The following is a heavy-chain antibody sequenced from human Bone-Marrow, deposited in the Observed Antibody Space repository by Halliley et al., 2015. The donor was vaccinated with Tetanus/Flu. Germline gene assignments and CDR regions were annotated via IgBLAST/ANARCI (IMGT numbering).Heavy chain of an antibody. D-gene: IGHD3-3*01. J-gene: IGHJ4*02. V-gene: IGHV4-59*08. Sequence: LRLSCTVSGGSISSHFWSWIRQPPGKGLEWIGYIDYSGSTDCNPSLKSRVTISVDTSKSHFSLNLNSVTAADTAVYYCARGRHYDFWSGFDATYYFDFWGQGALVTVSS. CDR2: IDYSGST. CDR1: GGSISSHF. CDR3: ARGRHYDFWSGFDATYYFDF.